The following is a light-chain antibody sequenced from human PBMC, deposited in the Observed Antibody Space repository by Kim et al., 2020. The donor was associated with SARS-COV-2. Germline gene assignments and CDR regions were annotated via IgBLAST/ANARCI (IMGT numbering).Light chain of an antibody. J-gene: IGLJ2*01. CDR3: AAWDDSLSGPVV. CDR1: SSNIGSNT. V-gene: IGLV1-44*01. Sequence: QRVTISCSGSSSNIGSNTVNWYQQLPGTAPKVLIYNNNQRPSGVPARFSGSKSGTSVSLAISGLQSEDEADYYCAAWDDSLSGPVVFGGGTQLTVL. CDR2: NNN.